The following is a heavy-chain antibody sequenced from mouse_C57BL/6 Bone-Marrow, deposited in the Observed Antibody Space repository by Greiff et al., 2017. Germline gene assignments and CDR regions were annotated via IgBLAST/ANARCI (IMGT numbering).Heavy chain of an antibody. V-gene: IGHV1-64*01. D-gene: IGHD1-1*01. CDR2: IHPNSGST. Sequence: QVQLQQSGAELVKPGASVKLSCKASGYTFTSYWMHWVKQRPGQGLEWIGMIHPNSGSTNYNEKFKSKATLTVDKSSSTAYMQLSSLTSEDSAVYYCARAATVVATLSYYYAMDYWGQGTSVTVSS. CDR3: ARAATVVATLSYYYAMDY. CDR1: GYTFTSYW. J-gene: IGHJ4*01.